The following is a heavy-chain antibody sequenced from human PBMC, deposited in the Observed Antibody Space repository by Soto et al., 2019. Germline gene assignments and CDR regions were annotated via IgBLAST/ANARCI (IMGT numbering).Heavy chain of an antibody. Sequence: PGGSLSLSCAASGFTFSGYYRSWIRQAPGKGLEWVSYISSSGSTIYYADSVKGRFTISRDNAKNSLYLQMNSLRAEDTAVYYCAAGEDIAEVATITNYYGMDVWGQGTTVTVSS. CDR2: ISSSGSTI. V-gene: IGHV3-11*01. CDR3: AAGEDIAEVATITNYYGMDV. CDR1: GFTFSGYY. D-gene: IGHD5-12*01. J-gene: IGHJ6*02.